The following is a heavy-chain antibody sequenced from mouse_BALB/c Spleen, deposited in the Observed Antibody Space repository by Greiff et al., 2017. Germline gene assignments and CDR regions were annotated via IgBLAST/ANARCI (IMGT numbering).Heavy chain of an antibody. Sequence: EVKLVESGPSLVKPSQTLSLTCSVSGDSITSGYWNWIRKFPGNKLEYMGYISYSGSTYYNPSHKSRISITRDTSKNQYYMQLNSVTTEDTATYYCARYTYGSSLARYFDVWGAGTTVTVSA. D-gene: IGHD1-1*01. CDR3: ARYTYGSSLARYFDV. CDR2: ISYSGST. CDR1: GDSITSGY. V-gene: IGHV3-8*02. J-gene: IGHJ1*01.